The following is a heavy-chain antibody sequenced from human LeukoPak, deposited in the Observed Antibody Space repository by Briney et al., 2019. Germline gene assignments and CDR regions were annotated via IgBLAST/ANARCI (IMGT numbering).Heavy chain of an antibody. J-gene: IGHJ4*02. V-gene: IGHV3-9*01. CDR1: SSGGYY. CDR2: ISWNSGSI. CDR3: AKDIYYDSSGGAYFDY. D-gene: IGHD3-22*01. Sequence: SSGGYYWSWVRQAPGKGLEWVSGISWNSGSIGYADSVKGRFTISRDNAKNSLYLQMNSLRAEDTALYYCAKDIYYDSSGGAYFDYWGQGTLVTVSS.